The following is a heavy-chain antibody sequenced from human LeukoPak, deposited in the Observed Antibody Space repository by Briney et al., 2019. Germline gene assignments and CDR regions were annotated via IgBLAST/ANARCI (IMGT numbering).Heavy chain of an antibody. CDR2: INPSGGSA. Sequence: GASVKVSCKASGYTFTNYYMHWVRQAPGQGPEWMGMINPSGGSANYARKLQGRVTMTRDTSTSTLYMEMSSLRFEDTAVYYCARGVSMLVVGNQYCFDHWGQGTLVSVSS. CDR3: ARGVSMLVVGNQYCFDH. J-gene: IGHJ4*02. D-gene: IGHD3-22*01. V-gene: IGHV1-46*04. CDR1: GYTFTNYY.